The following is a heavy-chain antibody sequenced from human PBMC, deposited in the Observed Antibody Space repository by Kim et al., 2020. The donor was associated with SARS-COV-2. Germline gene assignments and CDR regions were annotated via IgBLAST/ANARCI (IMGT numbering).Heavy chain of an antibody. V-gene: IGHV4-39*01. J-gene: IGHJ6*02. CDR1: GGSISSSSYY. CDR3: AKGELSPPNYYYYYGMDV. CDR2: IYYSGST. D-gene: IGHD1-26*01. Sequence: SETLSLTCTVSGGSISSSSYYWGWIRQPPGKGLEWIGSIYYSGSTYYNPSLKSRVTISVDTSKNQFSLKLSSVTAADTAVYYCAKGELSPPNYYYYYGMDVWGQGTTVTVSS.